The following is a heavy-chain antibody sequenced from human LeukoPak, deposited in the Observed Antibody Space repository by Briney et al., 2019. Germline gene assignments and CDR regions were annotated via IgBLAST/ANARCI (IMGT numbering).Heavy chain of an antibody. CDR3: ARGLTLEQLGG. CDR1: GFTFSSYE. V-gene: IGHV3-48*03. J-gene: IGHJ4*02. CDR2: ISSSGSTI. D-gene: IGHD6-6*01. Sequence: GGSLRLSCAASGFTFSSYEMNWVRQAPGKGLEWVSYISSSGSTIYYADSVKGRFTISRDNAKNSLYLQMNSLRAEDTAVYYCARGLTLEQLGGRGQGTLVTVSS.